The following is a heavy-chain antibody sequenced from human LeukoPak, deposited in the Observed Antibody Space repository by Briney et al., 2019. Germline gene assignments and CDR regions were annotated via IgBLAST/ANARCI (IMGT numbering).Heavy chain of an antibody. CDR3: ARDRSVRLLQTSSTYFKHVFAI. CDR1: SYTLTNYG. J-gene: IGHJ3*02. V-gene: IGHV1-18*01. CDR2: ISAYNGNT. Sequence: ASVKVSCKASSYTLTNYGISWVRQAPGLGLEWMGWISAYNGNTNYAQKVQGRVTMTTDTSTSTAYMELRSLRFDDTAVYYCARDRSVRLLQTSSTYFKHVFAIWGQGSMVTVSS. D-gene: IGHD6-13*01.